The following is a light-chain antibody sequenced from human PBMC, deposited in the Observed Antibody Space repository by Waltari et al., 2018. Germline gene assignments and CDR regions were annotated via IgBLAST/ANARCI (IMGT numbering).Light chain of an antibody. Sequence: HSALTQPASVSGSPGQSITISCTGTGTDIGRYHYVSWYQQQPGEAPKPVIHDVTQRPSGISSRFSGSKSANTASLTISGLQAEDEADYYCSSHRSDFTVVFGGGTRVTVL. CDR3: SSHRSDFTVV. V-gene: IGLV2-14*01. J-gene: IGLJ2*01. CDR1: GTDIGRYHY. CDR2: DVT.